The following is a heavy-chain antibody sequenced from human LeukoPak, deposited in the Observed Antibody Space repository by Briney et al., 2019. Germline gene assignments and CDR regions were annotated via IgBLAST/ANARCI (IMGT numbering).Heavy chain of an antibody. V-gene: IGHV6-1*01. CDR1: GDSVSSNSAA. D-gene: IGHD3-10*01. J-gene: IGHJ6*02. CDR3: ARATMVRGVIITPGYYYGMDV. CDR2: TYYRFKWYN. Sequence: QTLSLTCAISGDSVSSNSAAWNWIRQSPSRGLEWLGRTYYRFKWYNDYAVSVKSRITINPDTSKNQFSLQLNSVTPEDTAVYYCARATMVRGVIITPGYYYGMDVWGQGTTVTVSS.